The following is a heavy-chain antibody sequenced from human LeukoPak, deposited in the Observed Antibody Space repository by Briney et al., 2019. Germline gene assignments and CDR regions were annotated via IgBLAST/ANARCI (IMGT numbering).Heavy chain of an antibody. CDR2: ISSGGGVI. V-gene: IGHV3-48*03. Sequence: GGSLRLSCEASGFTFISYEMNWVRQAPGKGLEWVSYISSGGGVIYYADSVKGRFTISRDNARNSLYLQMNSLRAEDTAVYYCAISLDYWGQGTLVTVSS. CDR1: GFTFISYE. CDR3: AISLDY. J-gene: IGHJ4*02.